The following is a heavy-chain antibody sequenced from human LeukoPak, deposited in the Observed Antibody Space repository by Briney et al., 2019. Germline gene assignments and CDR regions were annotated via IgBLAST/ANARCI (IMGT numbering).Heavy chain of an antibody. CDR2: ISGSGGST. CDR1: GFTFSSYA. CDR3: ANLGKHGLYGGYGRGNY. V-gene: IGHV3-23*01. J-gene: IGHJ4*02. Sequence: GGSLRLSCAASGFTFSSYAMSWVRQAPGKGLEWVSAISGSGGSTYYADSVKGRFTISRDNSKNTLYLQMNSLRAEDTAVYYCANLGKHGLYGGYGRGNYWGQGTLVTVSS. D-gene: IGHD4-17*01.